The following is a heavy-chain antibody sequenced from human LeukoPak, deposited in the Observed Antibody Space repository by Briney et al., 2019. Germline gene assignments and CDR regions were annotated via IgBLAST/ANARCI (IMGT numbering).Heavy chain of an antibody. Sequence: GESLKISCQGSGYSFANFWIGWVRQMPGKGLEWTGIIYPGDSDTRYGPSFQGQVTISADKSISTAYLQWSSLKASDTAMYYCARHGVAYYGSGSYPPSDYWGQGTLVTVSS. D-gene: IGHD3-10*01. J-gene: IGHJ4*02. CDR1: GYSFANFW. V-gene: IGHV5-51*01. CDR3: ARHGVAYYGSGSYPPSDY. CDR2: IYPGDSDT.